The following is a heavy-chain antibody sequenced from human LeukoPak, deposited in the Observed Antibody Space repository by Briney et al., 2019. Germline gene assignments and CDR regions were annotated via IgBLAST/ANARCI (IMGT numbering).Heavy chain of an antibody. V-gene: IGHV3-23*01. CDR3: AKDAGGSSSLDY. CDR1: GFTFSTFA. J-gene: IGHJ4*02. D-gene: IGHD6-6*01. CDR2: IFPSGGEI. Sequence: GGSLRLSCAASGFTFSTFAMIWVRQPPGKGLEWVSSIFPSGGEIHYADSVRGRFTISRDNSKNTLYLQMNSLRAEDTAVYYCAKDAGGSSSLDYWGQGTLVTVSS.